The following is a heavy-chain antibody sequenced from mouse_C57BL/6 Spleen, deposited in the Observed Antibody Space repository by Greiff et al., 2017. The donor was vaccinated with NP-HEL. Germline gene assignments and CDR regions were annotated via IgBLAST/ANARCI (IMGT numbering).Heavy chain of an antibody. CDR3: TRRPITTVVARNWYFDV. J-gene: IGHJ1*03. D-gene: IGHD1-1*01. CDR2: IDPETGGT. CDR1: GYTFTDYE. Sequence: VKLQESGAELVRPGASVTLSCKASGYTFTDYEMHWVKQTPVHGLEWIGAIDPETGGTAYNQKFKGKAILTADKSSSTAYMELRSLTSEDSAVYYCTRRPITTVVARNWYFDVWGTGTTVTVSS. V-gene: IGHV1-15*01.